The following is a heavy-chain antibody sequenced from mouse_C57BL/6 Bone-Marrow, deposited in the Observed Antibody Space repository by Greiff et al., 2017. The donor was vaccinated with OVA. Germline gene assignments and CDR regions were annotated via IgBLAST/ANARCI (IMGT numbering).Heavy chain of an antibody. CDR3: ARDCYDVEGVAY. CDR1: GYTFTDYY. CDR2: INPNNGGT. J-gene: IGHJ3*01. D-gene: IGHD2-12*01. Sequence: EVQLHQSGPELVKPGASVKISCKASGYTFTDYYMNWVKPSHGKSLAWIGDINPNNGGTSYHQKFKGKAKLTVDKSSSTAYMELRSLTSEDSAVYYCARDCYDVEGVAYWGQGTLVTVSA. V-gene: IGHV1-26*01.